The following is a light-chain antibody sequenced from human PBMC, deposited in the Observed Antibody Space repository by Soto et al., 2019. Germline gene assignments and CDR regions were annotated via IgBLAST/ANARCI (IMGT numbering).Light chain of an antibody. Sequence: QSALTQPAPVSGSPGQSITIPCTGTSSDVGGYNYVSWYQQHPGKAPKLMIYDVSNRPSGVSNRFSGSKSGNTASLTISGLQAEDEADYYCSSYTSSSTGVFGGGTQLTVL. CDR2: DVS. CDR1: SSDVGGYNY. J-gene: IGLJ3*02. CDR3: SSYTSSSTGV. V-gene: IGLV2-14*01.